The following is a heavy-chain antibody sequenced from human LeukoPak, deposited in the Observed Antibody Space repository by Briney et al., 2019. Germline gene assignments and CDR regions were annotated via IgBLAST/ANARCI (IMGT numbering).Heavy chain of an antibody. CDR2: INPNSGGT. J-gene: IGHJ4*02. D-gene: IGHD3-22*01. Sequence: ASVKVSCKASGYTFTGYYMHWVRQAPGQGLEWMGWINPNSGGTNYAQKFQGRVTMTRDTSISTAYMELSRLRSDDTAVYYCARSYDYYDSSGYPEGYWGQGTLVTVSS. CDR1: GYTFTGYY. V-gene: IGHV1-2*02. CDR3: ARSYDYYDSSGYPEGY.